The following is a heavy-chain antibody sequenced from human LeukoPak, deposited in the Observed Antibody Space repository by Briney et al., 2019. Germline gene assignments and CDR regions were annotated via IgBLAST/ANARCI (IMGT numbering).Heavy chain of an antibody. D-gene: IGHD1-26*01. V-gene: IGHV3-7*01. CDR2: IKQDGSEK. J-gene: IGHJ3*02. CDR1: GFTFSSYW. Sequence: GESLRLSCAASGFTFSSYWMSWVRQAPGKGLEWVANIKQDGSEKYYVDSVKGRFTISRDNAKNSLYLQMNSLRAEDTAVYYCARESVGAPSDAFDIWGQGTMVTVSS. CDR3: ARESVGAPSDAFDI.